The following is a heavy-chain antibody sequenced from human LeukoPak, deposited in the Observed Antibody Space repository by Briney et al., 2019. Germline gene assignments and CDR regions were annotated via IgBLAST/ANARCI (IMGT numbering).Heavy chain of an antibody. CDR1: GGSISSYY. CDR3: ARLGVAGPFDY. V-gene: IGHV4-59*08. CDR2: IYYSGST. J-gene: IGHJ4*02. Sequence: SETLSLTCTVSGGSISSYYWSWIRQPPGKGLEWIGYIYYSGSTNYNPSLKSQVTISVDTSKNQFSLKLSSVTAADTAVYYCARLGVAGPFDYWGQGTLVTVSS. D-gene: IGHD6-19*01.